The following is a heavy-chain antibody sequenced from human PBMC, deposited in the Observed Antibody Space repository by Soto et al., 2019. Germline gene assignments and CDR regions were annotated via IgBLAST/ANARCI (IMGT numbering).Heavy chain of an antibody. CDR3: AKVVGDRNDYYDF. Sequence: PGESLRLSCAASGFTFSSCAMGWVRQAPGKGLEWVSGISGNGGSTYYADSVKGRFTISRDTSKNTLYLQMDSLGAEDTTIYYYAKVVGDRNDYYDFGGQGTLVTV. D-gene: IGHD3-22*01. CDR2: ISGNGGST. J-gene: IGHJ4*02. CDR1: GFTFSSCA. V-gene: IGHV3-23*01.